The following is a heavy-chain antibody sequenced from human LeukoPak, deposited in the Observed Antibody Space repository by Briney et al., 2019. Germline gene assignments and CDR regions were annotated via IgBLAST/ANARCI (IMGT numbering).Heavy chain of an antibody. CDR3: AKVGAWELQRVFEN. CDR1: GFTFSDYW. V-gene: IGHV3-7*01. Sequence: PGESLRLTCAASGFTFSDYWMTWVRQVPGKGLEWLANVGRDGSEKNYVDSVNGRLTISRDNAKKSLYLEMNSLRVEDTALYYCAKVGAWELQRVFENWGQGTLVTVSS. CDR2: VGRDGSEK. J-gene: IGHJ4*02. D-gene: IGHD1-26*01.